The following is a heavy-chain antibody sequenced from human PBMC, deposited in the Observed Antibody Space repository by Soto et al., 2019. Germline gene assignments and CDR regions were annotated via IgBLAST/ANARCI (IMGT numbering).Heavy chain of an antibody. V-gene: IGHV1-2*04. CDR1: GYTFTGYY. D-gene: IGHD3-10*01. J-gene: IGHJ6*02. CDR3: ARGSTLMYYYYGMDV. CDR2: INPNSGGT. Sequence: GASVKVSCKASGYTFTGYYMHWVRQAPGQGLEWMGWINPNSGGTNYAQKFQGWVTMTRDTSISTAYMELSRLRSDDTAVYYCARGSTLMYYYYGMDVWGQGTTVTVSS.